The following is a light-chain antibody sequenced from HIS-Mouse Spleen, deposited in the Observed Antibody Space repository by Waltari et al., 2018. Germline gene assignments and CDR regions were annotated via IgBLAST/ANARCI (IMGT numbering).Light chain of an antibody. CDR3: QQYNNLLRT. Sequence: EIVMTQSPATLSVSPGERATLSCRASQSVSSNLAWYQQKPGQAPRLLIYGASTRATGIPARFSGSVSWTEFTLTISSMQSEDFAVYYCQQYNNLLRTFGQGTKVEIK. CDR1: QSVSSN. V-gene: IGKV3-15*01. CDR2: GAS. J-gene: IGKJ1*01.